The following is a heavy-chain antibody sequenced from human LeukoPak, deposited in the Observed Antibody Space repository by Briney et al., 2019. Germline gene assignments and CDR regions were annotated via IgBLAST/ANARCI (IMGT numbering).Heavy chain of an antibody. D-gene: IGHD3-22*01. CDR1: GGSISSGGYS. V-gene: IGHV4-30-2*01. Sequence: PSETLSLTCAVSGGSISSGGYSWSWIRQPPGKGLEWIGYIYHSGSTYYNPSLKSRVTISVDRSKNQFSQKLSSVTAADTAVYYCARAGDSSGYYYDGMDVWGQGTTVTVSS. CDR2: IYHSGST. CDR3: ARAGDSSGYYYDGMDV. J-gene: IGHJ6*02.